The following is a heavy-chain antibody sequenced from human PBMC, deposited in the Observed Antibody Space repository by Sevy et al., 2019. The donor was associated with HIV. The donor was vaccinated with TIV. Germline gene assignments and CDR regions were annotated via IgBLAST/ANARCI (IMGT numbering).Heavy chain of an antibody. J-gene: IGHJ6*02. D-gene: IGHD2-15*01. CDR3: ARAGDIVEVVAHYGMDV. V-gene: IGHV3-33*01. CDR2: IWYDGIKK. Sequence: GGSLRLSCAASGFTFSSYGMHWVRQAPGKGLEWVAVIWYDGIKKYYGDSVKGRFTISRDNSKNTVYLQMNSLRAEDTAVYYCARAGDIVEVVAHYGMDVWGQGTTVTVSS. CDR1: GFTFSSYG.